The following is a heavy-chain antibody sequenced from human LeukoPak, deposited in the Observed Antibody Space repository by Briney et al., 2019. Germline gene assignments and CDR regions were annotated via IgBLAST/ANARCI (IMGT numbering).Heavy chain of an antibody. J-gene: IGHJ4*02. CDR2: ITSSSTTI. D-gene: IGHD6-6*01. CDR3: AKDRSIAARAAFDY. V-gene: IGHV3-48*01. Sequence: PGGSLRLSCAASGFTFSSHSMNWVRQAPGKGLEWLSYITSSSTTIYYADSVKGRLTTSRDNSKNTLYLQMNSLRAEDTAVYYCAKDRSIAARAAFDYWGQGTLATAS. CDR1: GFTFSSHS.